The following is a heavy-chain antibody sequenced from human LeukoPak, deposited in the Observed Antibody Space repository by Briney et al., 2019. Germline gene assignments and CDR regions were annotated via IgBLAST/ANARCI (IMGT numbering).Heavy chain of an antibody. Sequence: PGGSLRLSCAASGFIFSDYYMSWIRQAPGKGLEWVSYISSSGSTIDYADSVKGRFTISRDNAKKSLYLQMNSLRAEDTALYYCARRLGNPGSLGYFDLWGRGTLVTVSS. CDR2: ISSSGSTI. V-gene: IGHV3-11*01. J-gene: IGHJ2*01. CDR3: ARRLGNPGSLGYFDL. D-gene: IGHD1-26*01. CDR1: GFIFSDYY.